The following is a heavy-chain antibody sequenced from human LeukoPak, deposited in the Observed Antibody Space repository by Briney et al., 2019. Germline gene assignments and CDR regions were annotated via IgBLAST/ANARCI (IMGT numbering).Heavy chain of an antibody. CDR2: ISGSGGST. CDR1: GFTFSSYA. V-gene: IGHV3-23*01. D-gene: IGHD4-23*01. CDR3: AKDQLASRWYFHNGFDP. J-gene: IGHJ5*02. Sequence: GGSLRLSCAASGFTFSSYAMSWVRQAPGKGLEWVSAISGSGGSTYYADSVKGRFTISRDNSKNTLYLQMNSLRAEDTAVYYCAKDQLASRWYFHNGFDPWGQGTLVTVSS.